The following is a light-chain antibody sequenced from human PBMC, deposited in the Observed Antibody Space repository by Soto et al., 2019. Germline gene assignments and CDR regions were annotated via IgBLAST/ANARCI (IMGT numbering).Light chain of an antibody. CDR1: QSISSY. J-gene: IGKJ4*01. CDR3: QQSYSAPRT. Sequence: DIQMTQSPSSLSASVGDRVTITCRASQSISSYLNWYQQKPGKAPKLLIYAASNLQSGVPSRFSGSGSGTGFTLTISSVQPEDFATYYCQQSYSAPRTFGGGTKVEIK. CDR2: AAS. V-gene: IGKV1-39*01.